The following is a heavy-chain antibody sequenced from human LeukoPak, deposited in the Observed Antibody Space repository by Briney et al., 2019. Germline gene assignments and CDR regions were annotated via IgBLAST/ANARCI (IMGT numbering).Heavy chain of an antibody. D-gene: IGHD3-22*01. V-gene: IGHV4-31*03. Sequence: SQTLSLTCTVSGGSISIGGYYWSWIRQHPGKGLEWIGYIYYSGSTYYNPSLKSRVTISVDTSKNQFSLKLSSVTAADTAVYYCARVPYSSGPSFDYWGQGTLVTVSS. CDR2: IYYSGST. CDR3: ARVPYSSGPSFDY. CDR1: GGSISIGGYY. J-gene: IGHJ4*02.